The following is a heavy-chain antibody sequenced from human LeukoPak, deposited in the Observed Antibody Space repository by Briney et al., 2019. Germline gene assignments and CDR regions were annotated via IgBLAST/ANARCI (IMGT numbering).Heavy chain of an antibody. CDR1: GFTFTDYY. CDR3: ARGHYSFDS. CDR2: INPSTTNI. J-gene: IGHJ4*02. V-gene: IGHV3-11*01. Sequence: GGSLRLSCAASGFTFTDYYMTWIRQAPGKGLEWISYINPSTTNIDYADSVKGRFTISRDNAKSSLYLQMDSLRAEDAALYYCARGHYSFDSWGQRALVTVSS.